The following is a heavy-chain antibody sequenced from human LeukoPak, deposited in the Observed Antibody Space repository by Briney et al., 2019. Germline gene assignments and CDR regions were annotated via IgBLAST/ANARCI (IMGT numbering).Heavy chain of an antibody. CDR3: ARGGYPHTTKYMDV. D-gene: IGHD2/OR15-2a*01. V-gene: IGHV3-23*01. CDR1: GFTLSSYE. Sequence: GGSLRLSCTVSGFTLSSYEMSWIRQAPGKGLEWVSSIDYDGGSGHYADSVKGRFAISRDNSNNTLFLHLNSLRGEDTAVYYCARGGYPHTTKYMDVWGKGTTVTVSS. J-gene: IGHJ6*03. CDR2: IDYDGGSG.